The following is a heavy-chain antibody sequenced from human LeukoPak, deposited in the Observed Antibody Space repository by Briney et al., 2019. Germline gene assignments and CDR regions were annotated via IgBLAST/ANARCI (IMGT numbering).Heavy chain of an antibody. Sequence: GSLRLSCAASGFTFSSYAMHWVRQAPGKGLEWVAVISYDGSNKYYADSVKGRFTISRDNSKNTLYLQMNSLRAEDTAVYYCARDRQRYCSGGSCYSFDYWGQGTLVTVSS. J-gene: IGHJ4*02. CDR2: ISYDGSNK. V-gene: IGHV3-30*04. CDR1: GFTFSSYA. D-gene: IGHD2-15*01. CDR3: ARDRQRYCSGGSCYSFDY.